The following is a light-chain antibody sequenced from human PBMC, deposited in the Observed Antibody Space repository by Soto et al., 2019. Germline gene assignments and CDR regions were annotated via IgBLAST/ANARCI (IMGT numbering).Light chain of an antibody. CDR1: SSDVGGYDY. J-gene: IGLJ7*01. CDR3: SSYAGSYTFV. CDR2: EVN. Sequence: QSALTQPPSASGSPGQSVTISCTGSSSDVGGYDYVSWYQQHPGKAPKVIIYEVNKRPSGVPDRFSGSKSGNTASLTVSGLQAEDEADYYCSSYAGSYTFVFGSGTQLTVL. V-gene: IGLV2-8*01.